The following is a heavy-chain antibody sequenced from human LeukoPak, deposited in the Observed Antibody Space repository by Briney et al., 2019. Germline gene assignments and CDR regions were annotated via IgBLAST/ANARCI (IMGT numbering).Heavy chain of an antibody. J-gene: IGHJ4*02. V-gene: IGHV3-48*01. CDR3: ATSGSYRFDY. CDR2: ISSTSSTI. D-gene: IGHD1-26*01. CDR1: GFTFSSYS. Sequence: GGSLRLSCGASGFTFSSYSMNWVRQAPGKGLEWVSYISSTSSTIYYADSVKGRFTISRDNAKNSLYLQMNSLRAEDTAMYYCATSGSYRFDYWGLGTLVTVSS.